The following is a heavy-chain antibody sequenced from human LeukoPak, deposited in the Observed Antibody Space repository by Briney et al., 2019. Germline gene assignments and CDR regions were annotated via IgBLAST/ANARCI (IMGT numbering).Heavy chain of an antibody. Sequence: GGSLRLSCAASGFTFRNHWMHWVRQTPGKGLVWVSRISSDGSSTTYADSVKGRFTISRDNAKNTVSLQMNSLRAEDTGVYYCARAPSEIGGYYPEYFRHWGQGTLVTVSS. CDR2: ISSDGSST. CDR3: ARAPSEIGGYYPEYFRH. V-gene: IGHV3-74*03. D-gene: IGHD3-22*01. J-gene: IGHJ1*01. CDR1: GFTFRNHW.